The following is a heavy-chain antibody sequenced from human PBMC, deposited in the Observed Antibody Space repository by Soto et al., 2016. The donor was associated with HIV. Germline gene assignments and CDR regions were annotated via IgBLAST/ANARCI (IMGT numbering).Heavy chain of an antibody. CDR3: VTWTSHHFDY. J-gene: IGHJ4*02. V-gene: IGHV3-23*01. D-gene: IGHD1-1*01. CDR1: GFTFRNYA. Sequence: EVRLLESGGDLTQPGGPVRLSCSASGFTFRNYAMHWVRQAPGKGLEWISTIDGPTTNTHYADSVMGRFTISRDNSKNTVYLQMNSLRVEDTAIYYCVTWTSHHFDYWGQGTLVTVSS. CDR2: IDGPTTNT.